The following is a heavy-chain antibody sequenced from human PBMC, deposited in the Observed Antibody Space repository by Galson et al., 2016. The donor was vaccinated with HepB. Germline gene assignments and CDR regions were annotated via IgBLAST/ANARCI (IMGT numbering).Heavy chain of an antibody. CDR3: ARDRYSGSYYVGAFDI. Sequence: SVKVSCKASGYTFTGYYMHWVRQAPGQGLEWMGWINPDSGVTSYAQKFQGRVTMTRDRSISTVYMELSRLKSDDTAIYYCARDRYSGSYYVGAFDIWGQGTMVTVS. D-gene: IGHD1-26*01. CDR1: GYTFTGYY. J-gene: IGHJ3*02. CDR2: INPDSGVT. V-gene: IGHV1-2*02.